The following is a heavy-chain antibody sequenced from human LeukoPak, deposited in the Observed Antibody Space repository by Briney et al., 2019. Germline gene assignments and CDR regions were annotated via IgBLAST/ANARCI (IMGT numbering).Heavy chain of an antibody. J-gene: IGHJ4*02. CDR2: FDPEDGET. Sequence: ASVKVSCKVSGYTLTELSMHWVRQAPGKGLEWMEGFDPEDGETIYAQKFQGRVTMTEDTSTDTAYMELSSLRSEDTAVYYCATDLRFDSSGSAFDYWGQGTLVTVSS. CDR1: GYTLTELS. D-gene: IGHD3-22*01. CDR3: ATDLRFDSSGSAFDY. V-gene: IGHV1-24*01.